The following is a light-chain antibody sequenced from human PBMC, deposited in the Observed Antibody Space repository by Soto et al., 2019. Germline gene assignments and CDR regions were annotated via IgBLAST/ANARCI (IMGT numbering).Light chain of an antibody. CDR2: AAS. CDR1: QTISNF. Sequence: DIQLPQSPSSLSASVGDRVTATCRASQTISNFLNWYQQKPGKAPKLLIFAASSLESGVPSRFSGNGSRSEFTLTISRLQPEDFATYYYQQGYSAPLAFGGATGVEMK. V-gene: IGKV1-39*01. CDR3: QQGYSAPLA. J-gene: IGKJ4*01.